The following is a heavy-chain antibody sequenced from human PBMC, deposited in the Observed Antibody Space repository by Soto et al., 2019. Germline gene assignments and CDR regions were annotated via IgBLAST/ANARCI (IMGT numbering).Heavy chain of an antibody. V-gene: IGHV3-49*03. CDR1: GFTFGYYA. CDR3: TRDVPATPDYYYYMDV. D-gene: IGHD2-15*01. J-gene: IGHJ6*03. Sequence: GGSLILSCTASGFTFGYYAMSWFRQAPGKGLEWVGFIRSKAYGGTTEYAASVKGRFTISRDDSKSIAYLQMNSLKTEDTAVYYCTRDVPATPDYYYYMDVWGKGTTVTVSS. CDR2: IRSKAYGGTT.